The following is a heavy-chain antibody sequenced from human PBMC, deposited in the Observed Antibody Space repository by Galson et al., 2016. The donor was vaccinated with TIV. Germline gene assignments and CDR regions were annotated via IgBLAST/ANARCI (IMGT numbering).Heavy chain of an antibody. CDR3: ATARLGIFNYFDS. D-gene: IGHD3-9*01. Sequence: SVKVSCKVSGYTLSDLSMHWVRQAPGKGLEWMGGFDPENDRAIYAQRFKGRVTMTDDTSTDTSSLELRRLRSDDTAVYFCATARLGIFNYFDSWGQGTPVIVSS. J-gene: IGHJ4*02. CDR1: GYTLSDLS. V-gene: IGHV1-24*01. CDR2: FDPENDRA.